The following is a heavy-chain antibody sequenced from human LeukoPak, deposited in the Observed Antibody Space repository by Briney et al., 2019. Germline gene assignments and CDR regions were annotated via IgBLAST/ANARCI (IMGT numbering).Heavy chain of an antibody. CDR2: ISGSGGST. Sequence: GGSLRLSCAASGFTFSSYAMSWVRQAPGKGLEWVSGISGSGGSTYYADSVKGRFTISRDTSKNTLYLQMNSLRVEDTAVYYCAKSRARRDGSSGSKDYWGQGTLVTVSS. V-gene: IGHV3-23*01. J-gene: IGHJ4*02. D-gene: IGHD3-22*01. CDR3: AKSRARRDGSSGSKDY. CDR1: GFTFSSYA.